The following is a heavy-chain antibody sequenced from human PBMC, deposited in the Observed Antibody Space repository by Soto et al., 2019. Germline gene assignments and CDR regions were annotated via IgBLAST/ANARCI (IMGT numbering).Heavy chain of an antibody. D-gene: IGHD3-10*01. J-gene: IGHJ6*02. Sequence: PSETLSLTCTVSGGSISSYYRSWIRQPAGKGLEWIGRIYTSGSTNYNPSLKSRVTMSVDTSKNQFSLKLSSVTAADTAVYYCARDRRHYGSGSYYYYGMDVWGQGTTVTVSS. CDR1: GGSISSYY. V-gene: IGHV4-4*07. CDR3: ARDRRHYGSGSYYYYGMDV. CDR2: IYTSGST.